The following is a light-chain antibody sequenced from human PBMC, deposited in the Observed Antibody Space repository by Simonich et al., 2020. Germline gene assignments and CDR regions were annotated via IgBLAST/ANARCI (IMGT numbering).Light chain of an antibody. CDR1: RSVLYSSNNQNY. CDR2: WAS. CDR3: QQYYSTPPWT. J-gene: IGKJ1*01. Sequence: DIVMTQSPDSLVVSLGERATINCKSSRSVLYSSNNQNYLAWYQQKPGQPPKLLIYWASPRESGVPDRFSGSGSGTDFTRTISSLQAEDVAVYYCQQYYSTPPWTFGQGTKVEIK. V-gene: IGKV4-1*01.